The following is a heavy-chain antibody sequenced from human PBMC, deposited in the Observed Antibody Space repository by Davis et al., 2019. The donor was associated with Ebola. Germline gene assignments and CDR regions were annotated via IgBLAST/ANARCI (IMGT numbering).Heavy chain of an antibody. Sequence: GESLKISCKGSGYDFADFWIAWVRQTPGKGLEWVGLIYAGDSDSRYSPSFEGQVIISVDRSIKTAFLQWKSLRASDTAIYYCARQESLYGWSDYWGQGTLVTVSS. CDR3: ARQESLYGWSDY. V-gene: IGHV5-51*01. D-gene: IGHD2-8*01. CDR2: IYAGDSDS. J-gene: IGHJ4*02. CDR1: GYDFADFW.